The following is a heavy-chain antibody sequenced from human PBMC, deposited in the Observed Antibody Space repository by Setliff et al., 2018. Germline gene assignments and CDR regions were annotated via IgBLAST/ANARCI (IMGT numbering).Heavy chain of an antibody. CDR1: GGSFSGYY. V-gene: IGHV4-34*01. D-gene: IGHD3-3*01. Sequence: SETLSLTCAVYGGSFSGYYWSWIRQPPGKGLEWIGEINHSGSTKYNPSLKSRVTISVDTSKNQFSVKLSSVTAADTAVYYCARHKAGITIFGVVINPDAFDIWGQGTMVTVSS. CDR2: INHSGST. CDR3: ARHKAGITIFGVVINPDAFDI. J-gene: IGHJ3*02.